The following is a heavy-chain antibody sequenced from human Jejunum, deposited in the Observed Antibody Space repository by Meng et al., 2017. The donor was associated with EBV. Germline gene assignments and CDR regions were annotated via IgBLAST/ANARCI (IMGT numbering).Heavy chain of an antibody. Sequence: QLQEPGPGLVKPSETLSRTCTVSGGSVNSGNVYWSWIRQPPGKGLEWIGYIYYSGSTNYIPSLKSRVTISLDTSKNQFSLKLSSVTAADTAVYYCAGLRYSGYDRAFDYWGQGALVTVSS. D-gene: IGHD5-12*01. J-gene: IGHJ4*02. CDR2: IYYSGST. CDR1: GGSVNSGNVY. CDR3: AGLRYSGYDRAFDY. V-gene: IGHV4-61*01.